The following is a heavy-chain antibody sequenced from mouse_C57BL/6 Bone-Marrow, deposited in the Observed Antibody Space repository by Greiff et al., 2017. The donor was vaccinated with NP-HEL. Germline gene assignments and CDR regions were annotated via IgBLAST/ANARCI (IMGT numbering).Heavy chain of an antibody. V-gene: IGHV1-72*01. Sequence: VKLQQPGAELVKPGASVKLSCKASGYTFTSYWMHWVKQRPGRGLEWIGRIDPNSGGTKYNEKFKSKATLTVDKPSSTAYMQLSSLTSEDSAVYYCALITTVVPYYYAMDYWGQGTSVTVSS. CDR2: IDPNSGGT. CDR1: GYTFTSYW. J-gene: IGHJ4*01. CDR3: ALITTVVPYYYAMDY. D-gene: IGHD1-1*01.